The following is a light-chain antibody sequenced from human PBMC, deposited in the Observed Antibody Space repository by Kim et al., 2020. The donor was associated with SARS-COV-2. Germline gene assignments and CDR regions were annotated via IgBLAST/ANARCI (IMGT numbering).Light chain of an antibody. CDR3: CSYAGSYTYVV. CDR2: DVS. J-gene: IGLJ2*01. V-gene: IGLV2-11*01. Sequence: QSVTISCTGTSSDVGGYNDVSWYQQHPGKAPKLMIYDVSKRPSGVPDRFSGSKSGNTASRTISGLQAEDEADDYCCSYAGSYTYVVFGGGTQLTVL. CDR1: SSDVGGYND.